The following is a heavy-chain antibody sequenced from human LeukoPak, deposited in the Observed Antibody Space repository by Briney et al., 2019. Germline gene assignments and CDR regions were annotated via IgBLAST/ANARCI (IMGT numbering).Heavy chain of an antibody. Sequence: SETLSLTCTVSGGSISSYYWSWIRQPPGKGLEWIGYIYYSGSTNYNPSLKSRVTISVDTSKNQFSLKLSSVTAADTAVYYCARRVGVVVPAAMTRGNAFGIWGQGTMVTVSS. CDR2: IYYSGST. J-gene: IGHJ3*02. V-gene: IGHV4-59*08. D-gene: IGHD2-2*01. CDR3: ARRVGVVVPAAMTRGNAFGI. CDR1: GGSISSYY.